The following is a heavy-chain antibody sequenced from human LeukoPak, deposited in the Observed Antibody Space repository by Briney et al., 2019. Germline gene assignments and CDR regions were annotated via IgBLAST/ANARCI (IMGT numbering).Heavy chain of an antibody. Sequence: SETLSLTCTVSGGSISSGSYYWSWIRQPAGKGLEWIGRIYTSGSTNYNPSLKGRVTISVDTSKNQFSLKLSSVTAADTAVYYCARDRYSKDMGVGWFDPWGQGTPVTVSS. CDR1: GGSISSGSYY. CDR2: IYTSGST. D-gene: IGHD4-11*01. V-gene: IGHV4-61*02. J-gene: IGHJ5*02. CDR3: ARDRYSKDMGVGWFDP.